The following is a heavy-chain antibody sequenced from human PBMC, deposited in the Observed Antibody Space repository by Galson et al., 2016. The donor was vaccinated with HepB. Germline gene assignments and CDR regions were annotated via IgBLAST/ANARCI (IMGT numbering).Heavy chain of an antibody. Sequence: TLSLTCTVSGGSISSGGYYWTWIRQYPGKGLDWIGYIYTSGNTYYNPSLKSQFTISIDTSKNQFTLKLSSVTAADTAVYYCAREGDCSDGSCYSMGGPHVWYFDLWGRGTLVTVSS. CDR3: AREGDCSDGSCYSMGGPHVWYFDL. J-gene: IGHJ2*01. CDR1: GGSISSGGYY. V-gene: IGHV4-31*01. CDR2: IYTSGNT. D-gene: IGHD2-15*01.